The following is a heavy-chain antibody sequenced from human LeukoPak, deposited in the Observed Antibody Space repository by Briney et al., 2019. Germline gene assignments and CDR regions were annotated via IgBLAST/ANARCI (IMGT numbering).Heavy chain of an antibody. CDR2: ISYDGSNK. D-gene: IGHD3-10*01. CDR1: GFTFSSYG. V-gene: IGHV3-30*18. CDR3: AKSEVSGITMVRGVYH. Sequence: GGSLRLSCAASGFTFSSYGMHWVRQAPGKGLEWVAVISYDGSNKYYADSVKGRFTISRDNSKDTLYLQMNSLRAEDTAVYYCAKSEVSGITMVRGVYHWGQGTLVTASS. J-gene: IGHJ5*02.